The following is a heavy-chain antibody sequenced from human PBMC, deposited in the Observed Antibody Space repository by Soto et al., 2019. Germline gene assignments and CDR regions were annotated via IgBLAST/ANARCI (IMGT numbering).Heavy chain of an antibody. D-gene: IGHD3-22*01. CDR3: ARAREESYYDSSGYYTPFDY. J-gene: IGHJ4*02. Sequence: PVGSLRLSCAASGFTFSSYSMNWVRQAPGKGLEWVSYISSSSSTIYYADSVKGRFTISRDNAKNSLYLQMNSLRDEDTAVYYCARAREESYYDSSGYYTPFDYWGQGTLVTVSS. CDR1: GFTFSSYS. CDR2: ISSSSSTI. V-gene: IGHV3-48*02.